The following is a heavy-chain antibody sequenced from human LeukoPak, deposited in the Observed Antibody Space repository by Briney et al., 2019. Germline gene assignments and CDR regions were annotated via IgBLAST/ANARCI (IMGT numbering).Heavy chain of an antibody. V-gene: IGHV1-2*02. D-gene: IGHD4-17*01. CDR1: GDTFTGYY. CDR2: INPNSAGT. CDR3: AKAPYGDYYYYAMDV. Sequence: ASVKVSCKASGDTFTGYYIHWVRQAPGQGLEWMGWINPNSAGTNYAQKFRGRVTMTRDTSISTAYMELSRLRSDDTAVYYCAKAPYGDYYYYAMDVWGQGTTVTVSS. J-gene: IGHJ6*02.